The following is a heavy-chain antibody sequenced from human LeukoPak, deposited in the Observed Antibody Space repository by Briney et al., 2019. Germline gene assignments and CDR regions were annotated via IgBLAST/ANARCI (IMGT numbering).Heavy chain of an antibody. J-gene: IGHJ4*02. V-gene: IGHV5-51*01. D-gene: IGHD1-14*01. CDR1: GYYFNTFM. Sequence: GESLKISCQTSGYYFNTFMIAWVRQAPGRGLEWMGLVYPLDSETRYGPSFQGQVTISADKSTSSAFLQWDSLKASDTAMYYCVRHNTGADYWGQGTLVTVSS. CDR3: VRHNTGADY. CDR2: VYPLDSET.